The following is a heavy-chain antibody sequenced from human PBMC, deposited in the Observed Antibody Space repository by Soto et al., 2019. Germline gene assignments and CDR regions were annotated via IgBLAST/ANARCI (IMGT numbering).Heavy chain of an antibody. D-gene: IGHD3-22*01. V-gene: IGHV1-69*01. CDR3: ARSQDSSGYWNNCFDP. CDR2: IIPIFGTA. CDR1: GGTFSTYT. Sequence: QVQLVQSGAEVKKPGSSVKVSCKASGGTFSTYTITWVRQAPGQGLEWMGGIIPIFGTANYPQKFQGRVTITADESTSTAYREMSSLRSEDTAVNYCARSQDSSGYWNNCFDPWGQGTLVTVSS. J-gene: IGHJ5*02.